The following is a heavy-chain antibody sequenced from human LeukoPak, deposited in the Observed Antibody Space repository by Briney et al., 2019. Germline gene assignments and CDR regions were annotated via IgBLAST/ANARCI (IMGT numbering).Heavy chain of an antibody. CDR1: GFTFSDYW. CDR3: ARDGSLPDY. J-gene: IGHJ4*02. V-gene: IGHV3-74*01. CDR2: IISDGSST. Sequence: PGGSLRLSCAASGFTFSDYWMHWVRQTPGEGLVWVSRIISDGSSTSYADSVKGRFTISRDNAKNTLYPQMNSLRVEDTAVYYCARDGSLPDYWGQGTLVTVPS.